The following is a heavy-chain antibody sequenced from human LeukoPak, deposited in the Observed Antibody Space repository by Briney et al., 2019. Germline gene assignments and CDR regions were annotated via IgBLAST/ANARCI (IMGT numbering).Heavy chain of an antibody. D-gene: IGHD1-26*01. CDR3: ARFIDSGSYYYYYYMDV. CDR2: ISAYNGNT. J-gene: IGHJ6*03. V-gene: IGHV1-18*01. Sequence: ASVKVSCKASGYAFTSYGISWVRQAPGQGLEWMGWISAYNGNTNYAQKPQGRVTMTTDTSTSTAYMELRSLRSDDTAVYYCARFIDSGSYYYYYYMDVWGKGTTVTVSS. CDR1: GYAFTSYG.